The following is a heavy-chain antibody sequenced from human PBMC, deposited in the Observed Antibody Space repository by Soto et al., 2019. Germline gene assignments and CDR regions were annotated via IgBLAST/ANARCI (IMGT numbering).Heavy chain of an antibody. J-gene: IGHJ6*02. Sequence: SVKVSCKASGGTFSSYAISWVRQAPGQGLEWMGGIIPIFGTANYAQKFQGRVTITADESTSTAYMELSSLRSEDTAVYYCARDRTIFGVVISLGGMDVWGQGTTVTVSS. V-gene: IGHV1-69*13. D-gene: IGHD3-3*01. CDR1: GGTFSSYA. CDR3: ARDRTIFGVVISLGGMDV. CDR2: IIPIFGTA.